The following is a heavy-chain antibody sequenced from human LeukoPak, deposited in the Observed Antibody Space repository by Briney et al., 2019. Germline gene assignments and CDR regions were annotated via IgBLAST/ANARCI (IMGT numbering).Heavy chain of an antibody. J-gene: IGHJ4*02. V-gene: IGHV3-23*01. CDR1: GFAFSSYA. CDR2: ISGSGGST. D-gene: IGHD3-22*01. CDR3: AKGLYDSSGYPYNFDY. Sequence: GGSLRLSCAASGFAFSSYAMSWVRQAPGKGLERVSAISGSGGSTYYADSVKGRFTISGDNSKNTLYLQMNSLRAEDTAVYYCAKGLYDSSGYPYNFDYWGQGTLVTVSS.